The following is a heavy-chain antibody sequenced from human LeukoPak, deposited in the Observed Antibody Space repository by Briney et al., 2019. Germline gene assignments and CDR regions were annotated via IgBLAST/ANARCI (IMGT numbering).Heavy chain of an antibody. V-gene: IGHV1-2*02. J-gene: IGHJ4*02. CDR1: GYIFNDYY. Sequence: ASVNVSFTASGYIFNDYYIQWVRHAPGQGLEWMGWINPNSGDTTYAQKFQGSVTMTRDTSISTAYMELTSLRSDHTAVYYCARVRSGSSTIDYWGQGTLVTVSS. D-gene: IGHD1-26*01. CDR3: ARVRSGSSTIDY. CDR2: INPNSGDT.